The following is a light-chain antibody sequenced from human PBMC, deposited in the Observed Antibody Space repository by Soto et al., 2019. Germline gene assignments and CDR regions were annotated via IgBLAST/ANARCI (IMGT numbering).Light chain of an antibody. CDR3: SSYTSSNTPV. CDR2: DVT. Sequence: QSVLTQPASVSGSPGQSITISCIGTSSDIGAYNYVSWYQQHPGKAPKLVIYDVTNRPSGVFNRFSGSKSGNTASMTISGLQAEDEADYYCSSYTSSNTPVFGGGTKLTVL. J-gene: IGLJ2*01. CDR1: SSDIGAYNY. V-gene: IGLV2-14*03.